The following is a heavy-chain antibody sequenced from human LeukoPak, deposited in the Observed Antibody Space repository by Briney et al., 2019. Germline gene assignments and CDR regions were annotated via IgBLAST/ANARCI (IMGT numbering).Heavy chain of an antibody. CDR2: IWYDGSNK. CDR3: ARDPSQTGTLPSDI. V-gene: IGHV3-33*08. CDR1: GFSFTSYF. J-gene: IGHJ3*02. D-gene: IGHD1-1*01. Sequence: GGSLRLSCAASGFSFTSYFMGWVRQAPGKGLEWVAVIWYDGSNKYYADSVKGRFTISRDNSKNTLYLQMNSLRAEDTAVYYCARDPSQTGTLPSDIWGQGTMVTVSS.